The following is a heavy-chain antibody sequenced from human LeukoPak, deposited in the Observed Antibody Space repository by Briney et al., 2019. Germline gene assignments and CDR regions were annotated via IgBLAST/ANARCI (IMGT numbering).Heavy chain of an antibody. CDR1: GLTLSNYW. D-gene: IGHD3-3*01. J-gene: IGHJ6*03. CDR3: ARVGRGDFWHSYGTYDYYYYMDV. CDR2: IKEDGGEK. V-gene: IGHV3-7*01. Sequence: GGSLRLSCEASGLTLSNYWMTWVRQAPGKGPEWVASIKEDGGEKYYVDSVKGRFTISRDNAKKSLYLEMNSLRGEDTAVYHCARVGRGDFWHSYGTYDYYYYMDVWGKGTTVTVSS.